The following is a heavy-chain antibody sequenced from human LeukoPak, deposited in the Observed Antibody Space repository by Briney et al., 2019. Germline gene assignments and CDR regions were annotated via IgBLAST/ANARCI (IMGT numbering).Heavy chain of an antibody. CDR2: MNPKSGNT. D-gene: IGHD2-8*01. CDR3: ARKIASARLGVRYYYMDV. V-gene: IGHV1-8*01. CDR1: GYTFISYD. Sequence: ASVKVSCKASGYTFISYDIVWLRQATGQGLEWMGYMNPKSGNTDYVQNFQGRVTMTRDTSITTAYMELSGLRSEDTAVYYCARKIASARLGVRYYYMDVWGEGTTVTISS. J-gene: IGHJ6*03.